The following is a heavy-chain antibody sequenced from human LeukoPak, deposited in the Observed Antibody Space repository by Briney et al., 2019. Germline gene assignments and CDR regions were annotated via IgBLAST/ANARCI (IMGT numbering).Heavy chain of an antibody. J-gene: IGHJ3*02. CDR1: GFTFSSYG. D-gene: IGHD3-3*01. CDR2: IWYDGSNK. CDR3: AKDLSIFGVVMGSAFDI. Sequence: PGRSLRLSCAASGFTFSSYGMHWVRQAPGKGLEWVAVIWYDGSNKYYADSVKGRFTISRDNSKNTLYLQMNSLRAEDTAVYYCAKDLSIFGVVMGSAFDIWGQGTMVTVSS. V-gene: IGHV3-33*06.